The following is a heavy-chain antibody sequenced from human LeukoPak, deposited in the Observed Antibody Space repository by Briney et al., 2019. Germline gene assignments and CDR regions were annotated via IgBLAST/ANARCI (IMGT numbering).Heavy chain of an antibody. D-gene: IGHD1-1*01. CDR3: ARDAAGFAPFPEYYFDC. CDR1: GDSISSGDYY. Sequence: PSQTLSLTCTVSGDSISSGDYYWSWIRQPPEKGLEWIGYIYYSGNTYYNPSLKSRITISVDMSKNQFSLQLSSVTAADTAVYYCARDAAGFAPFPEYYFDCWGQGTLVTVSS. J-gene: IGHJ4*02. V-gene: IGHV4-30-4*01. CDR2: IYYSGNT.